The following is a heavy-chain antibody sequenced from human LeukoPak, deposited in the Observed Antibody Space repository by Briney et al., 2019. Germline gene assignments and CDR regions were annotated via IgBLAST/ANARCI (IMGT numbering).Heavy chain of an antibody. Sequence: SETLSLTCTVSDGSISSGDYYWSWIRQPPGKGLEWIGYIYYSGSTYYNPSLKSRVTISVDTSKNQFSLKLSSVTAADTAVYYCARLLVGANAFDIWGQGTMVTVSS. J-gene: IGHJ3*02. CDR2: IYYSGST. D-gene: IGHD1-26*01. V-gene: IGHV4-30-4*01. CDR3: ARLLVGANAFDI. CDR1: DGSISSGDYY.